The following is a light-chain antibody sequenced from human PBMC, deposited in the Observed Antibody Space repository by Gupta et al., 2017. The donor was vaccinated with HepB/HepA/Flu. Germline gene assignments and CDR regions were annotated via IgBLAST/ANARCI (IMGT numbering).Light chain of an antibody. J-gene: IGKJ5*01. CDR1: QDSNSY. Sequence: DIQLTQSPSFLSASVGDRVTITCRASQDSNSYLIWYQQKPGKAPNLLIYTASTLQGGVPSRFSGSGSGTEFTLTSSSLQPEDFATYYCQQFNSYPITFGQGTRLDIK. CDR2: TAS. V-gene: IGKV1-9*01. CDR3: QQFNSYPIT.